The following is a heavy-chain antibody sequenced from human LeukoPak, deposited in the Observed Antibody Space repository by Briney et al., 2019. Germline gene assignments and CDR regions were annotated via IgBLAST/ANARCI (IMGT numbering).Heavy chain of an antibody. V-gene: IGHV1-18*01. D-gene: IGHD3-22*01. J-gene: IGHJ4*02. CDR2: ISAYNGNT. Sequence: ASVKVSCKASGYTFTSYGISWVRQAPGQGLEWMGWISAYNGNTDYPQNLQGRVTLTTDTSTSTAYMELRSLRSDDTAVYYCARGTYYYDSSGYPPFDYWGQGTLVTVSS. CDR1: GYTFTSYG. CDR3: ARGTYYYDSSGYPPFDY.